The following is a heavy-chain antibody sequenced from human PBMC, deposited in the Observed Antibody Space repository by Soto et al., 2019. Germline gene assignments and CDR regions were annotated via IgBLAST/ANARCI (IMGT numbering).Heavy chain of an antibody. Sequence: GASVKVSCKASGGTFSSYAISWVRQAPGQGLEWMGGIIPIFGTANYAQKFQGRVTITADESTSTAYMELSSLRSGDTAVYYCARAPLRYFDKYYYYGMDVWGQGTTVTVSS. D-gene: IGHD3-9*01. CDR1: GGTFSSYA. V-gene: IGHV1-69*13. J-gene: IGHJ6*02. CDR3: ARAPLRYFDKYYYYGMDV. CDR2: IIPIFGTA.